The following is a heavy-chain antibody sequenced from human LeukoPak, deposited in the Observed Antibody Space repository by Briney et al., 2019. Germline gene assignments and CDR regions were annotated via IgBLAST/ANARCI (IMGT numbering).Heavy chain of an antibody. CDR2: INHSGST. CDR1: GGSISSSSYY. V-gene: IGHV4-39*07. D-gene: IGHD1-26*01. CDR3: ASTSRTREDGWFDP. Sequence: KPSETLSLTCTVSGGSISSSSYYWGWIRQPPGKGLEWIGEINHSGSTNYNPSLKSRVTISVDTSKNQFSLKLSSVTAADTAVYYCASTSRTREDGWFDPWGQGTLVTVSS. J-gene: IGHJ5*02.